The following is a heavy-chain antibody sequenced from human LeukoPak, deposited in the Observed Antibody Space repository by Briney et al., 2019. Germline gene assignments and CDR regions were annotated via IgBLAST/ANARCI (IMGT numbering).Heavy chain of an antibody. CDR2: IYWDDDK. Sequence: SGPTLVNPTQTLTLTCTFSGFSLSTNGVGVGWIRQPPGKALEWLTLIYWDDDKRYSPSLKSRLTVTKDISKNQVVLMMTNMDPVDTATYYCAHRLSGYNSNWYHGYFDYWGQGALVTVSS. J-gene: IGHJ4*02. CDR1: GFSLSTNGVG. CDR3: AHRLSGYNSNWYHGYFDY. V-gene: IGHV2-5*02. D-gene: IGHD6-13*01.